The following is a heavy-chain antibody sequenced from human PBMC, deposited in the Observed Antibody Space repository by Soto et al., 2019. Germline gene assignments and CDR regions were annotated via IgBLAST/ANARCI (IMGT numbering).Heavy chain of an antibody. J-gene: IGHJ4*02. D-gene: IGHD3-10*01. Sequence: LRLSCETSGFIFKMYWMHWVRQVPGQGPQWVARITDDGSTTYYAASVEGRFTISRDNAKNALYLQMTSLRPDDTAVYYCTRGPRPTSIGTGAFWGQGTLVTVSS. CDR1: GFIFKMYW. CDR2: ITDDGSTT. V-gene: IGHV3-74*01. CDR3: TRGPRPTSIGTGAF.